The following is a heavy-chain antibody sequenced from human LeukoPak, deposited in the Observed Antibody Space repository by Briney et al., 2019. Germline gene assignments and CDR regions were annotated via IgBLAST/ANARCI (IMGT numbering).Heavy chain of an antibody. CDR1: GFTFNKYA. CDR2: IAGTGGST. V-gene: IGHV3-23*01. Sequence: GGSLRLSCAATGFTFNKYAMNWVRQPPGKGLEWVSSIAGTGGSTYYADSVKGRFTLSRDNSENTLYLQLNSLRAEDSGIYYCAKAFRIVGIGNPDDAFDVWGQGTVVTVS. CDR3: AKAFRIVGIGNPDDAFDV. J-gene: IGHJ3*01. D-gene: IGHD1-26*01.